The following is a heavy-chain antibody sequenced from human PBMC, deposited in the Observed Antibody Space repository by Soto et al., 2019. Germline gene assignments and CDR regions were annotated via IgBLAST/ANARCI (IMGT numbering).Heavy chain of an antibody. CDR2: INHSGST. V-gene: IGHV4-34*01. D-gene: IGHD3-10*01. J-gene: IGHJ4*02. Sequence: PSETLSLTCAVYGGSFSCYYWSWIGQPPGKGLEWIGEINHSGSTNYNPSLKSRVTISVDTSKNQFSLKLSSVTAADTAVYYCARVGPMVRGVTFDYWGQGTLVTVSS. CDR3: ARVGPMVRGVTFDY. CDR1: GGSFSCYY.